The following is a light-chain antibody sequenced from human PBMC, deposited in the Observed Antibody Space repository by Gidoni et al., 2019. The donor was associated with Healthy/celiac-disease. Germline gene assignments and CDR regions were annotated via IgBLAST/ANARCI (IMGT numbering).Light chain of an antibody. Sequence: EIVMTHSPATLSVSPGERATLSCRASQSVNSNLAWYQQKPGQAPRLLIYYASIRATGIPARFSGSGAGTEFTLTISSLQSEDFAVYYCQQYNKRPLFTFGPGTKVDI. V-gene: IGKV3-15*01. CDR1: QSVNSN. CDR2: YAS. CDR3: QQYNKRPLFT. J-gene: IGKJ3*01.